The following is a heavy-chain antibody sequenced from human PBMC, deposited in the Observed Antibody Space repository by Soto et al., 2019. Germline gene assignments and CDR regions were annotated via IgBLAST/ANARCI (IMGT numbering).Heavy chain of an antibody. CDR2: IYYSGST. CDR1: GGSISSYY. V-gene: IGHV4-59*01. J-gene: IGHJ4*02. Sequence: SETLSLTCTVSGGSISSYYWSWIRQPPGKGLEWIGYIYYSGSTNYNPSLRSRVTISVDTSKTHFSLKLSSVTAADTGVYYCAYGESYEGYFDYWGQGALVTVSS. CDR3: AYGESYEGYFDY. D-gene: IGHD2-21*01.